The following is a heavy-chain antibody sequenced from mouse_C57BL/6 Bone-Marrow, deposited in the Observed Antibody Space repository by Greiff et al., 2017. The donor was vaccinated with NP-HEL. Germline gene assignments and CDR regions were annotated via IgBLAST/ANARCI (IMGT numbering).Heavy chain of an antibody. J-gene: IGHJ4*01. CDR2: INPGSGGT. Sequence: VQLQQSGAELVRPGTSVKVSCKASGYAFTNYLIEWVKQRPGQGLEWIGVINPGSGGTNYNEKFKGKATLTADKSSSTAYMQLSSLTSEDSAVYFCARSGYGNYVGAMDYWGQGTSVTVSS. D-gene: IGHD2-1*01. CDR3: ARSGYGNYVGAMDY. CDR1: GYAFTNYL. V-gene: IGHV1-54*01.